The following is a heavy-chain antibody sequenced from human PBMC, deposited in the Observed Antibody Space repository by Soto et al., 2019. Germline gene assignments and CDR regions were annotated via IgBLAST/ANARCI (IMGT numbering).Heavy chain of an antibody. D-gene: IGHD6-19*01. CDR2: ISYDGSNK. Sequence: WGSLNLSCAASGFTFSIYGMHWVRQAPGKGLEWVAVISYDGSNKYYADSVKGRFTISRDNSKNTLYLQMNSLRAEDTAVYYCAKDPENSGWYYFDYWGQGTLVTVSS. CDR3: AKDPENSGWYYFDY. J-gene: IGHJ4*02. CDR1: GFTFSIYG. V-gene: IGHV3-30*18.